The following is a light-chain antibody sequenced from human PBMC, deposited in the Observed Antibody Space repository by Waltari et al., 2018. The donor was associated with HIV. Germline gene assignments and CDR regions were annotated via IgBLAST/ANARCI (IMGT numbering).Light chain of an antibody. V-gene: IGKV4-1*01. CDR2: WAS. Sequence: DIVITPSPDSPAVSLCEMATLHCKSSPTVFYSSNHKNYLGWYHQTPGQPPTLLIYWASTRESGVPDRFSGSGSDTEFTLRISSVEAEDVAVYYCKQDVSRPHTFGGGTKVEIK. CDR3: KQDVSRPHT. J-gene: IGKJ4*01. CDR1: PTVFYSSNHKNY.